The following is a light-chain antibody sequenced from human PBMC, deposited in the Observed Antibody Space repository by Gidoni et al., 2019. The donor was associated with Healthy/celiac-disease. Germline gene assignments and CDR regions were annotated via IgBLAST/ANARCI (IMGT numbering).Light chain of an antibody. Sequence: DIVMTQSPDSLAVSLGERATINCKSSQSVLYSSNNKNYLAWYQQKTGRPPKLLIYLESTRESGVPNRFSGSGSGTDFTLTISSLQAEDVAVYYCQQYYSTPWTFGQGTKVEIK. V-gene: IGKV4-1*01. CDR1: QSVLYSSNNKNY. CDR2: LES. CDR3: QQYYSTPWT. J-gene: IGKJ1*01.